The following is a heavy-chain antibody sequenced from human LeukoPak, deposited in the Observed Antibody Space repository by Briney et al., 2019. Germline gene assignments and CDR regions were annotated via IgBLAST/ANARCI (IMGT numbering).Heavy chain of an antibody. CDR1: GFIFSNYA. V-gene: IGHV3-23*01. D-gene: IGHD3-22*01. CDR2: ISGRGDSA. CDR3: AKCGESNGYSSVEY. Sequence: GGSLRLSCAASGFIFSNYAVTWVRQAPGKGLEWVSVISGRGDSADYADSVKDRFTISRDNSKNTLYLQMDSLTAEDTAVYYCAKCGESNGYSSVEYWGQGTLVTVSS. J-gene: IGHJ4*02.